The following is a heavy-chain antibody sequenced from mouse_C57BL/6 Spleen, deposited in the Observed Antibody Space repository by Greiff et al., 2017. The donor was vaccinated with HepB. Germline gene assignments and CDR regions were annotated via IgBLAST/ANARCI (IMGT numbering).Heavy chain of an antibody. CDR2: IYWDDDK. CDR1: GFSLSTSGMG. CDR3: ARSLPWYFDV. V-gene: IGHV8-12*01. Sequence: QVTLKESGPGILQSSQTLSLTCSFSGFSLSTSGMGVSWIRQPSGKGLEWLAHIYWDDDKRYNPSLKSRLTISKDTSRNQVFLKITSVDTADTATYYCARSLPWYFDVWGTGTTVTVSS. J-gene: IGHJ1*03. D-gene: IGHD2-1*01.